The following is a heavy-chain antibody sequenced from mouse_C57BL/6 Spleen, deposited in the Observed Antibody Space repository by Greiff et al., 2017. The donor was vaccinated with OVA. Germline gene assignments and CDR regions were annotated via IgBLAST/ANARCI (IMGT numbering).Heavy chain of an antibody. Sequence: QVQLQQPGAELVKPGASVKMSCKASGYTFTSYWLTWVKQRPGQGLEWIGDIYPGSGSTNYNEKFKSKATLTVDTSSSTAYMQLSSLTSEDSAVYYCASFNWDGGYFDYWGQGTTLTVSS. V-gene: IGHV1-55*01. CDR2: IYPGSGST. D-gene: IGHD4-1*02. CDR3: ASFNWDGGYFDY. CDR1: GYTFTSYW. J-gene: IGHJ2*01.